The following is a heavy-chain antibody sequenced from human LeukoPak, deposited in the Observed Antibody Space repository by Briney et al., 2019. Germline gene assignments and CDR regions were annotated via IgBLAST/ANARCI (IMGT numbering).Heavy chain of an antibody. D-gene: IGHD3-10*01. CDR1: GGSFSGYY. V-gene: IGHV4-34*01. CDR3: ASYMVQGVIISDY. Sequence: ASETLSLTCAVYGGSFSGYYWSWIRQPPGKGLEWIGEINHSGSTNYSPSLKSRVTISVDTSKNQFSLKLSSVTAADTAVYYCASYMVQGVIISDYWGQGTLVTVSS. J-gene: IGHJ4*02. CDR2: INHSGST.